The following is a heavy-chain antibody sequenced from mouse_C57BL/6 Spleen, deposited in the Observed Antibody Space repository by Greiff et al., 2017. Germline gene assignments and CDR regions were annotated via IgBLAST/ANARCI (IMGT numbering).Heavy chain of an antibody. J-gene: IGHJ2*01. CDR1: GFNIKNNY. V-gene: IGHV14-3*01. Sequence: EVQLQQSVAELVRPGASVKLSCTASGFNIKNNYMHWVKQRPEQGLEWIGRIDPANGNTKYAPKFQGKATITADTSSNTAYLQLSSLTSEDTAIYYCARIGNWDNYWGQGTTLTVSS. CDR3: ARIGNWDNY. D-gene: IGHD4-1*02. CDR2: IDPANGNT.